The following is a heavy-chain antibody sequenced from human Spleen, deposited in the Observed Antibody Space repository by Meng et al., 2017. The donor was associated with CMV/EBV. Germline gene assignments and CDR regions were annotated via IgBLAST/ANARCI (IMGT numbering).Heavy chain of an antibody. V-gene: IGHV4-59*01. J-gene: IGHJ4*02. CDR1: GGSISSYY. CDR3: ARKRITIFGVVTRAIDY. Sequence: GSLRLSCAASGGSISSYYWSWIRQPPGKGLEWIGYIYYSGSTNYNPSLKSRVTISVDTSKNQFSLKLSSVTAADTAVYYCARKRITIFGVVTRAIDYWGQGTLVTVSS. CDR2: IYYSGST. D-gene: IGHD3-3*01.